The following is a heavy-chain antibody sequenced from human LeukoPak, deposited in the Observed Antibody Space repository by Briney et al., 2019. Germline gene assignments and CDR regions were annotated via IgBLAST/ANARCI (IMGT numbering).Heavy chain of an antibody. D-gene: IGHD6-19*01. CDR2: INTSGNT. V-gene: IGHV4-4*07. Sequence: SETLSLTCIVSGGSISGKYWSWIRQPAGKGLEWIGRINTSGNTNYNPSLKSRVTMSADTSKDQFSLELTSVTAADTAVYYCASPRSSSGWDGDFDYWGQGTLVTVSS. CDR3: ASPRSSSGWDGDFDY. J-gene: IGHJ4*02. CDR1: GGSISGKY.